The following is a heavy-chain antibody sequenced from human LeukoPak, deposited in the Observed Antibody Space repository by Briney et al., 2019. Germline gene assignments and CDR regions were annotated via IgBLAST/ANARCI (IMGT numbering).Heavy chain of an antibody. CDR2: IRSKANSYAT. CDR3: TTFDFAAFDI. V-gene: IGHV3-73*01. CDR1: GFTFSGSV. J-gene: IGHJ3*02. D-gene: IGHD3-16*01. Sequence: GGSLKLSCAASGFTFSGSVMHWVRQASGRGLEWVGRIRSKANSYATAYAASVKGRFTISRDDSKNTAYLQMNSLRTEDTAVYYCTTFDFAAFDIWGQGTVVTVSS.